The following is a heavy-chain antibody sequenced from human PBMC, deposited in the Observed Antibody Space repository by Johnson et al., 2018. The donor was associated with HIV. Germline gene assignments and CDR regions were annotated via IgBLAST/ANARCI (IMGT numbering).Heavy chain of an antibody. CDR2: IHWNGGRT. D-gene: IGHD3-16*02. V-gene: IGHV3-20*04. CDR3: VRGGLGYQNIHDPFDI. J-gene: IGHJ3*02. Sequence: VQLVESGGGVVRPGGSLRLSCAAAGFTFDDYGMSWVRQAPGKGLEWVSGIHWNGGRTVDVDSIKGRFTYSRDNAKNSLYLQMNSLRAEDTALYYCVRGGLGYQNIHDPFDIWGQGTMVTVS. CDR1: GFTFDDYG.